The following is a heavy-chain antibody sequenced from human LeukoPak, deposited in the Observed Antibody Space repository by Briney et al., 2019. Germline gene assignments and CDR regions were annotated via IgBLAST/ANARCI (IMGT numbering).Heavy chain of an antibody. D-gene: IGHD6-13*01. V-gene: IGHV4-39*01. J-gene: IGHJ5*02. CDR1: GGSISSSSYY. CDR2: IYYSGST. Sequence: PSETLSLTCTVSGGSISSSSYYWGWIRQPPGKGLEWIGSIYYSGSTYYNPSLKSRVTISVDTSKNQFSLKLSSVTAADTAVYYCARSLAAGTSWFDPWGQGTLVTVSS. CDR3: ARSLAAGTSWFDP.